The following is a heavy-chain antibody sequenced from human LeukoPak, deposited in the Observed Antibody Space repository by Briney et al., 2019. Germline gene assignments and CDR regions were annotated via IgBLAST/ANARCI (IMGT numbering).Heavy chain of an antibody. CDR2: IRSKANGGTT. Sequence: GGSLRLSCTASGFTFGDYAMSWVRQAPGKGLEWVGFIRSKANGGTTEYAASVEGRFTISRDDSKSIAYLQMNSLKTEDTAVYYCTSEMATIAGDYYYMDVWGKGTTVTISS. CDR1: GFTFGDYA. CDR3: TSEMATIAGDYYYMDV. V-gene: IGHV3-49*04. D-gene: IGHD5-24*01. J-gene: IGHJ6*03.